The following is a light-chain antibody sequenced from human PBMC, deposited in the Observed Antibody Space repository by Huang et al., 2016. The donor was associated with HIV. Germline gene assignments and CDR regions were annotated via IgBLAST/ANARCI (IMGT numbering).Light chain of an antibody. J-gene: IGKJ1*01. Sequence: EIVLTQSPGTLSLSPGDRATLSCRANQSVSSTYLAWYQQKPGQAPRLLIYGASSRATGIPDRFSGSGSGTDFTLTISRLEPEDFAVYYCQQYGSSPTAFGQGTKVEIK. CDR1: QSVSSTY. V-gene: IGKV3-20*01. CDR2: GAS. CDR3: QQYGSSPTA.